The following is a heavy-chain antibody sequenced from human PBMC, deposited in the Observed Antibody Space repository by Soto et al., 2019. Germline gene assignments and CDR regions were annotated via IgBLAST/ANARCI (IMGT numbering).Heavy chain of an antibody. V-gene: IGHV4-59*08. D-gene: IGHD3-3*01. CDR1: GGSISSYY. CDR3: ARSSVLRSPKIYNWFDP. J-gene: IGHJ5*02. Sequence: SETLSLTCTVSGGSISSYYWSWIRQPPGKGLEWIGYIYYSGSTNYNPSLKSRVTISVDTSKNQFSLKLSSVTAADTAVYYCARSSVLRSPKIYNWFDPWGQGTLVTVSS. CDR2: IYYSGST.